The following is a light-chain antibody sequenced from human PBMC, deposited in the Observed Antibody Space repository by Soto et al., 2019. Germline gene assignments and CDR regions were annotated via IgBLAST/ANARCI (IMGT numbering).Light chain of an antibody. V-gene: IGKV3-20*01. CDR1: QSVPNNY. Sequence: NVLSLSPGTLALSTGGRATRSCRASQSVPNNYLAWYQQKPGQAPRFVIYGASARASGIPDRFSGGGSGTDFSLTINRLEPEDFAVYYCQQFGSYPLTFGGGTKVDIK. J-gene: IGKJ4*02. CDR3: QQFGSYPLT. CDR2: GAS.